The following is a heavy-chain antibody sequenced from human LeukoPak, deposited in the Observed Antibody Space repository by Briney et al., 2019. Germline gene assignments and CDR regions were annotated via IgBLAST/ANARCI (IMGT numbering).Heavy chain of an antibody. Sequence: PSETLSLTCAVSGGSISSGGYSWRWIRQPPGKGLEWIGYIYHSGSTYYNPSLKSRVTISVDRSKNQFSLKLSSVTAADTAVYYCARYYYGSWFDPWGQGTLVTVSS. CDR3: ARYYYGSWFDP. D-gene: IGHD3-10*01. CDR1: GGSISSGGYS. CDR2: IYHSGST. V-gene: IGHV4-30-2*01. J-gene: IGHJ5*02.